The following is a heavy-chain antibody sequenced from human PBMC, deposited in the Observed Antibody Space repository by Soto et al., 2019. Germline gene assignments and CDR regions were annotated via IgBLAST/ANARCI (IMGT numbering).Heavy chain of an antibody. V-gene: IGHV3-33*01. J-gene: IGHJ6*02. CDR2: IWYDGSNK. CDR1: GFTFSSYG. D-gene: IGHD3-10*01. Sequence: QVQLVESGGGVVQPGRSLRLSCAASGFTFSSYGMHWVRQAPGKGLEWVAVIWYDGSNKYYADSVKGRFTISRDNSKNTLYLQMNSLISEDTAVYYCAREVGEGGYGMDVWGQGTTVTVSS. CDR3: AREVGEGGYGMDV.